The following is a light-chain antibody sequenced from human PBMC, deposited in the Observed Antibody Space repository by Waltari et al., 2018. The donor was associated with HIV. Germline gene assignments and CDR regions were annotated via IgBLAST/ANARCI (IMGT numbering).Light chain of an antibody. CDR3: CSYSGTNWV. J-gene: IGLJ3*02. V-gene: IGLV2-23*01. CDR1: SSDVGSYNI. CDR2: EGS. Sequence: QSALTKPASVSGSPGQSITISCTGTSSDVGSYNIVSWYQQHTGKAPKLMIYEGSKRPSGVSKRFSGAKAGNTACLTIAGLQAEDEADYYGCSYSGTNWVFGGGTKLTVL.